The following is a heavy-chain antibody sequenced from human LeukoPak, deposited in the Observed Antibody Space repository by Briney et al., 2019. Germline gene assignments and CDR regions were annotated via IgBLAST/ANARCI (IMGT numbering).Heavy chain of an antibody. CDR1: GGSISGYY. Sequence: SETLSLTCTVSGGSISGYYWSWIQQAPGKGLEWIGYIYYSGSTNYNPSLKSRVTISVDTSKNQFSLKLNSVTAADTAIYYCARYSGSWSSFDSWGQGTLVIVSS. CDR3: ARYSGSWSSFDS. J-gene: IGHJ4*02. CDR2: IYYSGST. V-gene: IGHV4-59*01. D-gene: IGHD6-13*01.